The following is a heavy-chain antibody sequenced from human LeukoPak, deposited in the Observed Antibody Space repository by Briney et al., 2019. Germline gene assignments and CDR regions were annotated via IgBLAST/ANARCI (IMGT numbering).Heavy chain of an antibody. CDR1: GGSISSYY. CDR3: ARDLGGYSSGWYTGNWFDP. Sequence: SETLSLTCTVSGGSISSYYWSWIRQPPGKGLEWIGYIYYSGSTNYNPSLKSRVTISEDTSKNQFSLKLSSVTAADTAVYYCARDLGGYSSGWYTGNWFDPWGQGTLVTVSS. CDR2: IYYSGST. D-gene: IGHD6-19*01. V-gene: IGHV4-59*01. J-gene: IGHJ5*02.